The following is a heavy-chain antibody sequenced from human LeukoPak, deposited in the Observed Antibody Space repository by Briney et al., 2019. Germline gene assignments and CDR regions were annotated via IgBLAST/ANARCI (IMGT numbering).Heavy chain of an antibody. D-gene: IGHD3-10*01. J-gene: IGHJ4*02. CDR1: GGSISSYY. Sequence: SETLSLTCTVSGGSISSYYWSWIRQPAGKGLEWIGRIYTSGSTNYNPSLKSRVTMSVDTSKNQFSLKLSSVTAADTAVYYCARSYGSGSYCAFDYWGQGTLVTVSS. CDR2: IYTSGST. CDR3: ARSYGSGSYCAFDY. V-gene: IGHV4-4*07.